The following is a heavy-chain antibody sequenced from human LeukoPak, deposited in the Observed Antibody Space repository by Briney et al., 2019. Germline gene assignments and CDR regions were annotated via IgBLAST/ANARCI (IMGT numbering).Heavy chain of an antibody. Sequence: GSLRLSCAASGFTFSSYSMNWVRQAPGKGLEWVSSISSSSSYIYYADSVKGRFTISRDNAKNYLYLQMNSLRAEDTALYYCARVGGVTAPFDYWGQGTLVTVSS. CDR2: ISSSSSYI. CDR1: GFTFSSYS. CDR3: ARVGGVTAPFDY. J-gene: IGHJ4*02. V-gene: IGHV3-21*04. D-gene: IGHD1-14*01.